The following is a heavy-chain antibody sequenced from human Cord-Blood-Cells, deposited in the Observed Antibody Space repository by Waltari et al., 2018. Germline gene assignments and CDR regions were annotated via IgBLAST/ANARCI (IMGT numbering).Heavy chain of an antibody. J-gene: IGHJ1*01. D-gene: IGHD3-16*01. CDR2: INHSGST. CDR1: GGSFSGYY. Sequence: QVQLQQWGAGLLKPSETLSLTCAVYGGSFSGYYWSWIRQPPGKGLEWIGEINHSGSTNYNPSLKSRVTISGDTSKNQFSLKLSSVTAADTAVYYCARSLGAPGQGSFQHWGQGTLVTVSS. V-gene: IGHV4-34*01. CDR3: ARSLGAPGQGSFQH.